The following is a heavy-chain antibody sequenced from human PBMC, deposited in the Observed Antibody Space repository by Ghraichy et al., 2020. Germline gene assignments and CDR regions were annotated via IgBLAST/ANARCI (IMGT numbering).Heavy chain of an antibody. V-gene: IGHV5-51*01. Sequence: GESLNISCKGSGYSFNSYWIAWVRQMSGKGLEWMGIIYPVDSETRYSPSFQGQVTISVDKSISTAYLQWRSLQASDTAMYYCARESNALDVWVKGPRSPSPQ. CDR1: GYSFNSYW. D-gene: IGHD4/OR15-4a*01. J-gene: IGHJ6*01. CDR3: ARESNALDV. CDR2: IYPVDSET.